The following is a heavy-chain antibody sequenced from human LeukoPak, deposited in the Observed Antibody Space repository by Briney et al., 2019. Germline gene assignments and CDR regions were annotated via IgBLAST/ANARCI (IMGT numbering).Heavy chain of an antibody. Sequence: GASVKVSCKASGYSFTGYTLHWVRQAPGQSLEWMGRIDTGNSNTKYSQTFQGRVTISWDTSATTAYMELSSLRSEDTAVYYCAAGGVLMAFDPWGQGTLVTVSS. V-gene: IGHV1-3*04. D-gene: IGHD2-8*01. CDR3: AAGGVLMAFDP. CDR1: GYSFTGYT. CDR2: IDTGNSNT. J-gene: IGHJ5*02.